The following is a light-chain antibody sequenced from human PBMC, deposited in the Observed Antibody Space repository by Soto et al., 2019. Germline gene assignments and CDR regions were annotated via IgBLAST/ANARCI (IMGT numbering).Light chain of an antibody. J-gene: IGKJ5*01. CDR3: QQYENLPT. V-gene: IGKV1-33*01. Sequence: DIQMTQSPSSLSASVGHRFTITCRASQSIRSYLNWYKQKPGKAPKLLIYAASSLQSGVPSRLRGSGSGTDFTFTISSLKPEDTVTYYCQQYENLPTFGHGTRLEIK. CDR2: AAS. CDR1: QSIRSY.